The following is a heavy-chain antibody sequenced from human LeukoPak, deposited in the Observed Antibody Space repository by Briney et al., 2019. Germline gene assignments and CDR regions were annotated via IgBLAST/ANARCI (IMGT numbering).Heavy chain of an antibody. D-gene: IGHD2-8*01. V-gene: IGHV1-69*04. CDR3: ARDPGAGYCTNGVCYNYFDY. CDR2: IIPMRNLA. CDR1: GGGFNSHI. Sequence: ASVKVSCKASGGGFNSHIFNWVRQAPGQGLEWMGRIIPMRNLAHYSHKFQGRVMISADKSRRTAYMELRSLTSDDTAVYYCARDPGAGYCTNGVCYNYFDYWGQGTLVTVSS. J-gene: IGHJ4*02.